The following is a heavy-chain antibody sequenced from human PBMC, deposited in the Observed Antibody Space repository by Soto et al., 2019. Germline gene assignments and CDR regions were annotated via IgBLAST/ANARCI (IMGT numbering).Heavy chain of an antibody. Sequence: ASVKVSCKASGYTFTSYGFSWVRQAPGQGLEWMGWISAYNGNTNYAQKLQGRVTMTTDTSTSTAYMELRSLRSDDTTVYYCARDRVVAATKDYWGQGTLVTSPQ. D-gene: IGHD2-15*01. CDR2: ISAYNGNT. V-gene: IGHV1-18*01. CDR1: GYTFTSYG. J-gene: IGHJ4*02. CDR3: ARDRVVAATKDY.